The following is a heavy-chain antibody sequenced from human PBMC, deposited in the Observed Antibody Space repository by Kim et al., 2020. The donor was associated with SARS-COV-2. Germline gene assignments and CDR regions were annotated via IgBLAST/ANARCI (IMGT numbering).Heavy chain of an antibody. CDR1: GGSFSGYY. Sequence: SETLSLTCAVYGGSFSGYYWSWIRQPPGKGLEWIGEINHSGSTNYNPSLKSRVTISVDTSKNQFSLKLSSVTAADTAVYYCARAKYCSSTSCPYYYYYYG. CDR3: ARAKYCSSTSCPYYYYYYG. CDR2: INHSGST. V-gene: IGHV4-34*01. D-gene: IGHD2-2*01. J-gene: IGHJ6*01.